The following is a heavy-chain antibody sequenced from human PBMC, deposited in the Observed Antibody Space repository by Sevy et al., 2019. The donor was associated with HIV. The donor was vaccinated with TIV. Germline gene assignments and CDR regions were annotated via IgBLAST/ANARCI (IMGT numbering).Heavy chain of an antibody. J-gene: IGHJ3*02. V-gene: IGHV3-21*01. Sequence: GGSLRLSCAASGFTFSSYSMNWVRQAPGKGLEWVSSISDSSNYIYYADSVKGRFTIYRDNAKNSLYLQMNSLRAEDTAVYYCARRYCSLTSCYMHDAFDIWGQGTMVTVSS. CDR2: ISDSSNYI. D-gene: IGHD2-2*02. CDR3: ARRYCSLTSCYMHDAFDI. CDR1: GFTFSSYS.